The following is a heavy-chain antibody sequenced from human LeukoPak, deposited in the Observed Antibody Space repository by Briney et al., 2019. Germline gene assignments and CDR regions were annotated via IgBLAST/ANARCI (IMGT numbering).Heavy chain of an antibody. J-gene: IGHJ4*02. D-gene: IGHD1-26*01. Sequence: PGGSLRLSCSASGFTFSDYWMTWVRQAPGKGLEWVANINQDGGEAYYADSVKGRFTVSRDSSKNTLYLQMNSLRAEDTAVYYCASGGRYSGSYSVVDYWGQGTLVTVSS. CDR1: GFTFSDYW. V-gene: IGHV3-7*03. CDR2: INQDGGEA. CDR3: ASGGRYSGSYSVVDY.